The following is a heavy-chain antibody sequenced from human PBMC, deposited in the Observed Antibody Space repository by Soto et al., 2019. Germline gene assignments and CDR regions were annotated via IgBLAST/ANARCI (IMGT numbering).Heavy chain of an antibody. J-gene: IGHJ4*02. CDR1: GGSFGNSA. CDR2: FIPVYRTL. CDR3: ATGVIWIGYFTVDS. Sequence: SVKVSCKASGGSFGNSAINWVRQTPGQGLEWLGGFIPVYRTLNYAQKFQGRVTITADESTGTAYMTLSSLASDDTAVYYCATGVIWIGYFTVDSWGQGTRVTV. V-gene: IGHV1-69*13. D-gene: IGHD3-3*01.